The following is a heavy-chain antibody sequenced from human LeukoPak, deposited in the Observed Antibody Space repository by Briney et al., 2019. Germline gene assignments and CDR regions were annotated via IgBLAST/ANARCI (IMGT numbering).Heavy chain of an antibody. J-gene: IGHJ4*02. D-gene: IGHD5-18*01. V-gene: IGHV3-48*03. CDR1: GFTFNTYE. Sequence: GGSLRLSCAAFGFTFNTYEMIRVRQAPGKELEWLSYINSGGSPIYYADSLKGRFTISRDNAKNSLFLQMNSLRAEDTAVYYCARAQGGYSYGYGDYWGQGTLVTVSS. CDR3: ARAQGGYSYGYGDY. CDR2: INSGGSPI.